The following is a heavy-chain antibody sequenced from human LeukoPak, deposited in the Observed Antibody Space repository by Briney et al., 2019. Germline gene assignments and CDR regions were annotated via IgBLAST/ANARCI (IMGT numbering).Heavy chain of an antibody. Sequence: ASVKVSCKASGYTFTSYYMHWVRQAPGQGLEWMGWINPNSGGTNYAQKFQGRVTMTRDTSISTAYMELSRLKSDDTAVYYCARERPNSSSWYARWFDPWGQGTLVTVSS. CDR2: INPNSGGT. CDR3: ARERPNSSSWYARWFDP. D-gene: IGHD6-13*01. J-gene: IGHJ5*02. V-gene: IGHV1-2*02. CDR1: GYTFTSYY.